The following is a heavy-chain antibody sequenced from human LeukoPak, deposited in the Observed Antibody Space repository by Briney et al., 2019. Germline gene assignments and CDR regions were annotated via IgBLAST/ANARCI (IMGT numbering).Heavy chain of an antibody. CDR2: IYYSGST. J-gene: IGHJ2*01. D-gene: IGHD6-13*01. CDR3: ARGGVHSSSWYWYPTGSDL. V-gene: IGHV4-61*05. CDR1: GGSISSSSYY. Sequence: SETLSLTCTVSGGSISSSSYYWGWIRQPPGKGLEWIGYIYYSGSTNYNPSLKSRVTISVDTSKNQFSLKLSSVTAADTAVYYCARGGVHSSSWYWYPTGSDLWGRGTLVTVSS.